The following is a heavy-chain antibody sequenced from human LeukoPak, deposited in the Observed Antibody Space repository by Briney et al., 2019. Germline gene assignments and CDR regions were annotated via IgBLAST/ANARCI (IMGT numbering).Heavy chain of an antibody. CDR2: IHTSGST. J-gene: IGHJ4*02. D-gene: IGHD6-19*01. CDR1: GGSISNYH. V-gene: IGHV4-4*07. Sequence: PSETLSLTCTVSGGSISNYHWTWIRQPAGKGLEWIGQIHTSGSTNYNPPLKSRVTMSLDTPENQVSLTMRSVTAADTAVYYCARRDYSSGWSFDKWGQGTLVTVSS. CDR3: ARRDYSSGWSFDK.